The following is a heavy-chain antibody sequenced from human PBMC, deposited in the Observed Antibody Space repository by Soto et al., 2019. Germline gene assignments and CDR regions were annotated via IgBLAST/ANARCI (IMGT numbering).Heavy chain of an antibody. CDR3: AREGGVSSDGLYYLDS. V-gene: IGHV4-30-4*01. CDR2: IYYSGNT. CDR1: GGSTSSDNY. Sequence: SETLSLTCTVSGGSTSSDNYWSWIRQPPGKGLEWIGHIYYSGNTDYNPSLKSRLAISIDTSKNQFSLKLSSVTAADTAVYFCAREGGVSSDGLYYLDSWGQGSLVTVSS. J-gene: IGHJ4*02. D-gene: IGHD3-16*01.